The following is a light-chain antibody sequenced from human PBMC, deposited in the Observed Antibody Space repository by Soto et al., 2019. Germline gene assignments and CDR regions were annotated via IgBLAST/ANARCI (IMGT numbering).Light chain of an antibody. J-gene: IGKJ4*01. V-gene: IGKV3D-15*01. CDR2: AAS. CDR1: QGVSRH. Sequence: EIVMTQSPAPLSLSPGERATLSCRASQGVSRHLAWYQQKPGQAPRLLIYAASTRAAGVPARFSGSGSGTEFTLTISSLQSEDFTVYYCRQYPQWPLTFGGGTKVEI. CDR3: RQYPQWPLT.